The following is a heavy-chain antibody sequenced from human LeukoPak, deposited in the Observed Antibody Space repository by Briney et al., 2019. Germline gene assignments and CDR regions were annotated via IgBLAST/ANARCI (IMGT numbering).Heavy chain of an antibody. D-gene: IGHD2-2*01. Sequence: GSLRLSCAASGFTFSSYAMSWVRQAPGKGLGWVSAISGSGGSTYYADSVKGRFTISRDNSKNTLYLQMNSLRAEDTAVYYCAKGGAVVVVPAAIPFDPWGQGTLVTVSS. CDR3: AKGGAVVVVPAAIPFDP. V-gene: IGHV3-23*01. J-gene: IGHJ5*02. CDR2: ISGSGGST. CDR1: GFTFSSYA.